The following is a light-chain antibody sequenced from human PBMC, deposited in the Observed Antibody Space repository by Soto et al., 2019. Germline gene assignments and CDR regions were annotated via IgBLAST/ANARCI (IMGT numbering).Light chain of an antibody. Sequence: DIDLTQYPSFLSASVGDRVTITCRPSQAAPNNMAGNQPKPGTPPKLLSYEEFTLHSGAPSRFSGRKSGTKFTLTVDSLQSEDFETYYCQQVKTYPLTFGGRTKVEIK. CDR3: QQVKTYPLT. V-gene: IGKV1-9*01. CDR1: QAAPNN. J-gene: IGKJ4*01. CDR2: EEF.